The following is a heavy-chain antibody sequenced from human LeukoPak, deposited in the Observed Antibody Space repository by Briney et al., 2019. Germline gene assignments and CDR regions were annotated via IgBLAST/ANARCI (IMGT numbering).Heavy chain of an antibody. Sequence: PGGSLSLSCAASGFTFTDYWMTWVRQVPGKGLEWVANIHEAGTESYYVDSVKGRFAISRDNAKNSLYLQLSSLRVDDTAVYYSARVGTWELQRVFGYWSQGTLVTVSS. CDR2: IHEAGTES. CDR1: GFTFTDYW. V-gene: IGHV3-7*01. D-gene: IGHD1-26*01. J-gene: IGHJ4*02. CDR3: ARVGTWELQRVFGY.